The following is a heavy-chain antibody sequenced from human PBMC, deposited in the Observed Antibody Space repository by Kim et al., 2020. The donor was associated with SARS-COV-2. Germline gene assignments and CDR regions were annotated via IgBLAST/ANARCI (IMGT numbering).Heavy chain of an antibody. J-gene: IGHJ5*02. CDR3: AKSSALIGQFDP. D-gene: IGHD3-9*01. Sequence: NYNPSRKSRVTISVDTSKNQFSLKLSSVTAADTAVYYCAKSSALIGQFDPWGQGTLVTVSS. V-gene: IGHV4-4*09.